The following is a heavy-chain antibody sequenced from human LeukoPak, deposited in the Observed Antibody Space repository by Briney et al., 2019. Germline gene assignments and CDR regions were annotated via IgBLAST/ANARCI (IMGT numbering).Heavy chain of an antibody. Sequence: GGSLRLSCAASGYTFSPYAMHWVRQAPGKGLEWVAVISYDETNKYYADSVKGRFTISRDNSQNTLYLQINSLRAEDTAVYYCAKARSLGATAAFDIWGQGTMVTVSS. CDR1: GYTFSPYA. CDR2: ISYDETNK. J-gene: IGHJ3*02. CDR3: AKARSLGATAAFDI. V-gene: IGHV3-30*18. D-gene: IGHD3-16*01.